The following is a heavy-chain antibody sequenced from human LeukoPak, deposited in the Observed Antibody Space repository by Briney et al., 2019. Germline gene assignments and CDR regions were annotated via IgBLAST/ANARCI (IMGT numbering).Heavy chain of an antibody. V-gene: IGHV4-39*07. CDR1: GGSISSSSYY. D-gene: IGHD3-10*01. CDR3: ARVRVLLWFGELLKFDWSDP. Sequence: SETLSLTCTVSGGSISSSSYYWGWIRQPPGKGLEWIGSIYYSGSTYYNPSLKSRVTISVDTSKNQFSLKLSSVTAADTAVYYCARVRVLLWFGELLKFDWSDPWGQGTLVTVSS. CDR2: IYYSGST. J-gene: IGHJ5*02.